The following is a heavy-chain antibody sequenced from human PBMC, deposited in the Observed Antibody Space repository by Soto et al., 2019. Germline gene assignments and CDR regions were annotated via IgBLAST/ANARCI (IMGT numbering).Heavy chain of an antibody. CDR3: ARVTLLWFGELSNPSDY. J-gene: IGHJ4*02. D-gene: IGHD3-10*01. CDR2: ISAYNGNT. Sequence: ASVKVSCKASGYTFTSYGISWVRQAPGQGLEWMGWISAYNGNTNYAQKLQGRVTMTTDTSTSTAYMELRSLRSDDTAVYYCARVTLLWFGELSNPSDYWGQGTLVTVPS. V-gene: IGHV1-18*01. CDR1: GYTFTSYG.